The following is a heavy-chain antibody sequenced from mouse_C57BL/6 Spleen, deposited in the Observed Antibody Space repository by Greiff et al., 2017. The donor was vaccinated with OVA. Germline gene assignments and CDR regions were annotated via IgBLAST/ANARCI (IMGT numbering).Heavy chain of an antibody. D-gene: IGHD3-2*02. CDR2: IYPGDGDT. V-gene: IGHV1-80*01. CDR3: ARGGTAQVWFAY. J-gene: IGHJ3*01. CDR1: GYAFSSYW. Sequence: VQLQQSGAELVKPGASVKISCKASGYAFSSYWMNWVKQRPGKGLEWIGQIYPGDGDTNYNGKFKGKATLTADKSSSTAYMQLSSLTAEDSAVYFSARGGTAQVWFAYWGQGTLVTVSA.